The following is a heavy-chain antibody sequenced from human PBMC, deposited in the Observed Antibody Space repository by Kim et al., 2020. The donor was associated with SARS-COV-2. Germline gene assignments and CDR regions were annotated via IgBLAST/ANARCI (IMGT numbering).Heavy chain of an antibody. Sequence: SETLSLTCTVSGGSVSSGGYYWSWIRQHPGKGLEWIGFIYTTGSTYSTPSPKSRITLSVDTSKNQFSLKLSSVTAADMAVYYCARDNGMTGHQGAFDIWGQGTVVTVSS. V-gene: IGHV4-31*03. CDR1: GGSVSSGGYY. J-gene: IGHJ3*02. D-gene: IGHD3-9*01. CDR3: ARDNGMTGHQGAFDI. CDR2: IYTTGST.